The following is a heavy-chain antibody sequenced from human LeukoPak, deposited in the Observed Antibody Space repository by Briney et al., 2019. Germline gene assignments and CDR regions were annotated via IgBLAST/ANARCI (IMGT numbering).Heavy chain of an antibody. CDR1: GGSFSGYY. V-gene: IGHV4-34*01. Sequence: SETLSLTCAVYGGSFSGYYWSWIRQPPGKGLEWIGEINHSGSTNYNPSLKSRVTISVDTSKNQFSLKLSSVTAADTAVYYCARGRVGYSGSWYGPPRAEYFQHWGQGTLVTVSS. CDR3: ARGRVGYSGSWYGPPRAEYFQH. D-gene: IGHD6-13*01. J-gene: IGHJ1*01. CDR2: INHSGST.